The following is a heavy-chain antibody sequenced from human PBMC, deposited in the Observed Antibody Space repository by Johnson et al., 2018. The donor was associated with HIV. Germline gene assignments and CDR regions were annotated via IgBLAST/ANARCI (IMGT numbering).Heavy chain of an antibody. CDR3: ASGGADSSTGASDAAFDI. CDR2: IRYDGSNK. CDR1: GFTFSSYG. J-gene: IGHJ3*02. Sequence: QVQLVESGGGVVQPGRSLRLSCAASGFTFSSYGMHWVRQAPGKGLEWVAFIRYDGSNKYYADSVKGRFTISRDNSKNTLYLQMNSLRAEDTAVYYCASGGADSSTGASDAAFDIWGQGTMVTVSS. V-gene: IGHV3-30*02. D-gene: IGHD6-13*01.